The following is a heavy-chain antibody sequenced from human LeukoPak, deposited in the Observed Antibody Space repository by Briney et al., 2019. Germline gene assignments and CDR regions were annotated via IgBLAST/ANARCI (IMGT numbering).Heavy chain of an antibody. CDR3: NTVYYYGSGSYSGY. D-gene: IGHD3-10*01. CDR2: IKSKIDGGTA. Sequence: PGGSLRLSCAASGFTFYNAWMSWVRQPPGKGREWVGRIKSKIDGGTADYAAPVKGRFTMSRDDSKSMLYFQMNSLKTGDTAVYYCNTVYYYGSGSYSGYWGQGTLVTVSS. V-gene: IGHV3-15*01. CDR1: GFTFYNAW. J-gene: IGHJ4*02.